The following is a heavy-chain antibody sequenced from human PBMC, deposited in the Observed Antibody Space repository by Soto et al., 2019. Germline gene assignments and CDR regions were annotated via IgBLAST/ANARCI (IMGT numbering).Heavy chain of an antibody. D-gene: IGHD3-22*01. Sequence: SETLSLTCTVSGGSISSSSYYWGWIRQPPGKGLEWIGSIYYSGSTYYNPSLKSRVTISVDTSKNQFSLKLSSVTAADTAVYYCARHVVTMIGAYYYYYYGMDVWGQGTTVTVSS. CDR1: GGSISSSSYY. CDR3: ARHVVTMIGAYYYYYYGMDV. J-gene: IGHJ6*02. V-gene: IGHV4-39*01. CDR2: IYYSGST.